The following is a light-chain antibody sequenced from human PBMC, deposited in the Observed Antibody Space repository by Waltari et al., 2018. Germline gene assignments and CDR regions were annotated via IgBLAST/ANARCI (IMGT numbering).Light chain of an antibody. V-gene: IGLV1-44*01. CDR3: VAWDDSLIGWV. CDR1: RSNIGSNT. Sequence: QSVLTQPPSASGTPGQRVTVSCSGSRSNIGSNTLNWYQQVPGTAPKLLSYSNNQRPSGVPDRFSGSKSGTSASLAISGLQSEDEADYYCVAWDDSLIGWVFGGGTKLTVL. J-gene: IGLJ3*02. CDR2: SNN.